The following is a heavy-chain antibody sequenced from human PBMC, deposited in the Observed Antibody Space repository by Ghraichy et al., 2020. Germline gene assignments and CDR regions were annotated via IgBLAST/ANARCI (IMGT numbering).Heavy chain of an antibody. CDR2: IYHSGNT. D-gene: IGHD3-10*01. Sequence: SETLSLTCNVSGDAINGGGYYWAWLRRHAGKGLEWIGHIYHSGNTYYNPTLKSRIGLSVDTSRNQFPLEMSSVTAAETAVYFCARVRGRIPLFDLWGRGTLVTVSS. CDR3: ARVRGRIPLFDL. V-gene: IGHV4-31*03. J-gene: IGHJ4*02. CDR1: GDAINGGGYY.